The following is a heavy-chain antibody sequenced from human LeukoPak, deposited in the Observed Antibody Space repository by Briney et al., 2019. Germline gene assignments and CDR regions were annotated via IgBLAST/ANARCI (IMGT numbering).Heavy chain of an antibody. J-gene: IGHJ1*01. V-gene: IGHV4-31*03. CDR1: GGSISSGGYY. D-gene: IGHD3-22*01. CDR2: VFFSGTT. Sequence: SETLSLTCTVSGGSISSGGYYWTWIRQHPRKGLERIGYVFFSGTTDYSPSLKSRVTMSVDTSKNQSSLKLSSVTAADTAVYYCASLWPFYSDSSAYYFVHWGQGTLVTVSS. CDR3: ASLWPFYSDSSAYYFVH.